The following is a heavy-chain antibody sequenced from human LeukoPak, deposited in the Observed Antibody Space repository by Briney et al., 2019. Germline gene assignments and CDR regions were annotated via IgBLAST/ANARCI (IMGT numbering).Heavy chain of an antibody. V-gene: IGHV4-34*01. CDR1: GESLSGYY. Sequence: TSETLSLTCAVYGESLSGYYWSWIRQSPGKGLEWIGEINHGGSTNYNPSLKSRVTMSVDTSKNHFSLKLSSVTAADTAVYFCAREGRMSMGIEYWGQGTLVTVSS. D-gene: IGHD4/OR15-4a*01. J-gene: IGHJ4*02. CDR3: AREGRMSMGIEY. CDR2: INHGGST.